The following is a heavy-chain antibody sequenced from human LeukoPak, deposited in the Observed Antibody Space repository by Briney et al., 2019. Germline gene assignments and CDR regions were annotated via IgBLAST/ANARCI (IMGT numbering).Heavy chain of an antibody. J-gene: IGHJ6*02. V-gene: IGHV3-21*01. CDR2: ISSSSSYI. CDR3: ARDWGYCSGGSCYGMDV. D-gene: IGHD2-15*01. CDR1: GFTFSSYS. Sequence: GGSLRLSCAAFGFTFSSYSMNWVRQAPGKGLEWVSSISSSSSYIYYADSVKGRFTISRDNAKNSLYLQMNSLRAEDTAVYYCARDWGYCSGGSCYGMDVWGQGTTVTVSS.